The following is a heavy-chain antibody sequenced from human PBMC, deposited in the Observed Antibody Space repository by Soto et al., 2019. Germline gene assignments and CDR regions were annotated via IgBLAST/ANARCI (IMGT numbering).Heavy chain of an antibody. Sequence: QVQLVQSGAEVKKPGASVKVSCKASGYTFTSYGITWVRQAPGQGLEWMGWISPYNGNTNYAQKLQGRVTMTTDTSTSTAYLELRSLRYDDTAVYYCAREWDYYASRTYSNRCDPWGQGTLVPVSS. CDR2: ISPYNGNT. V-gene: IGHV1-18*01. D-gene: IGHD3-10*01. CDR3: AREWDYYASRTYSNRCDP. CDR1: GYTFTSYG. J-gene: IGHJ5*02.